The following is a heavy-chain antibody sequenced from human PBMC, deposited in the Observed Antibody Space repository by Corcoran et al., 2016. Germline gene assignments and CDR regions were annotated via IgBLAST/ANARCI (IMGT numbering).Heavy chain of an antibody. J-gene: IGHJ4*02. CDR2: INAGNGNT. D-gene: IGHD2-15*01. CDR1: GYTFTSYA. V-gene: IGHV1-3*01. CDR3: ARSDCSGGSCYVGSCVY. Sequence: QVQLVQSGAEVKKPGASVKVSCKASGYTFTSYAMHWVRQAPGQRLEWMGWINAGNGNTKYSQKFQGRVTIPRDTSASTAYMELSSLSSEDTAVYYCARSDCSGGSCYVGSCVYWGQGTLVTVSS.